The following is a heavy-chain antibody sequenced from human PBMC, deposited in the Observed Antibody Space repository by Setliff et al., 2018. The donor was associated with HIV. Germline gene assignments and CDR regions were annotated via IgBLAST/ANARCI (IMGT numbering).Heavy chain of an antibody. D-gene: IGHD3-16*02. CDR2: VSHSGNT. V-gene: IGHV4-38-2*01. J-gene: IGHJ4*02. Sequence: SETLSLTCAVSGYSISRGYFWVWVRQPPGKGLEWIGSVSHSGNTDYNISLKSRVTMSVDTSTSQFSLRLTSMTAADTAVYYCARAYYDHLWASYRFDYWGQGTLVTVSS. CDR1: GYSISRGYF. CDR3: ARAYYDHLWASYRFDY.